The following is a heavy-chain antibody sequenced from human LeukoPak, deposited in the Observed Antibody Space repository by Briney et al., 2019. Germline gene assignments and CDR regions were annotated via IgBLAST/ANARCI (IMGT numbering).Heavy chain of an antibody. D-gene: IGHD2-15*01. CDR2: VSTSSSYI. V-gene: IGHV3-21*04. J-gene: IGHJ5*02. CDR1: GFTFSSYS. CDR3: AKSKEDCCGSFDP. Sequence: GGSLRLSCAASGFTFSSYSMNWVRQAPGKGLEWVSSVSTSSSYIYHADSVKGRFTISRDNAKNSLYLQMSSLRAEDTAVYYCAKSKEDCCGSFDPWGQGTLVTVSS.